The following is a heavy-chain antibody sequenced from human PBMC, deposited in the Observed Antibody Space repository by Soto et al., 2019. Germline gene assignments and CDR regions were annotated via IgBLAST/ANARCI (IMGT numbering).Heavy chain of an antibody. D-gene: IGHD2-15*01. J-gene: IGHJ3*02. Sequence: SETLSLTCAVPGGSISSSNWWSWVRQPPGKGLEWIGEIYHSGSTNYNPSLKSRVTISVDKSKNQFSLKLSSVTAADTAVYYCARGVGYCSGGSCYPDAFDIWGQGTMVTVSS. V-gene: IGHV4-4*02. CDR2: IYHSGST. CDR3: ARGVGYCSGGSCYPDAFDI. CDR1: GGSISSSNW.